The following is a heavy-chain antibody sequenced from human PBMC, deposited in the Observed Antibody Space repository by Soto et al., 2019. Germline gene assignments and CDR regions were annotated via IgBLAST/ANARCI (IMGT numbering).Heavy chain of an antibody. CDR1: GGSISSGDYY. Sequence: SETLSLTCTVSGGSISSGDYYWSWIRQPPGKGLEWIGYIYYSGSTYYNPSLKSRVTISVDTSKNQFSLKLSSVTAADTAVYYCARDIVVVPAAMSPSDYYYGMEVWGQGTTVTVSS. D-gene: IGHD2-2*01. CDR3: ARDIVVVPAAMSPSDYYYGMEV. J-gene: IGHJ6*02. CDR2: IYYSGST. V-gene: IGHV4-30-4*01.